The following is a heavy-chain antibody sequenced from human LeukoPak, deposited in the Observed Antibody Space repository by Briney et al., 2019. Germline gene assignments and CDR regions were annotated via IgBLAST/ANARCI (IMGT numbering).Heavy chain of an antibody. D-gene: IGHD6-19*01. V-gene: IGHV4-38-2*02. Sequence: ASETLSLTCTISGYSISSGYYWGWIRQPSGKGLEWIGSIYHSGSTYYNPSLKSRVTISLDTSENQFSLKLSSVTAAGTAVYYCARDLYSSGWGYFDYWGQGTLVTVSS. CDR2: IYHSGST. CDR1: GYSISSGYY. CDR3: ARDLYSSGWGYFDY. J-gene: IGHJ4*02.